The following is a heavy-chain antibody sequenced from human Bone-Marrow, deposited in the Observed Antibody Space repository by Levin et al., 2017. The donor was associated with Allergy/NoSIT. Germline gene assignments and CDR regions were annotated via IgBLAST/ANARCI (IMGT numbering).Heavy chain of an antibody. Sequence: LSLTCAASGFTVSSNYMSWVRQAPGKGLEWVSVIYSGGSTYYADSVKGRFTISRDNSKNTLYLQMNSLRAEDTAVYYCARGLGAAHDAFDIWGQGTMVTVSS. CDR3: ARGLGAAHDAFDI. CDR1: GFTVSSNY. CDR2: IYSGGST. V-gene: IGHV3-53*01. J-gene: IGHJ3*02. D-gene: IGHD2-15*01.